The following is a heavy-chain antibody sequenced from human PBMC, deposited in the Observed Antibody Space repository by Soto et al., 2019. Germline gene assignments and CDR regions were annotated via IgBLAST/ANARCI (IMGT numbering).Heavy chain of an antibody. D-gene: IGHD6-6*01. J-gene: IGHJ4*02. CDR1: GFTFSDHG. V-gene: IGHV3-23*01. CDR2: ISGRVGST. CDR3: AKDRTIASRNFDS. Sequence: EVQLLESGGGFVQPGGSLRLSCTASGFTFSDHGMHWVRQAPGKGREWVSSISGRVGSTFYADSVKGRFTISRDNSMNTLYLQMNSLRAEDTAVYYCAKDRTIASRNFDSWGQGALVTVSS.